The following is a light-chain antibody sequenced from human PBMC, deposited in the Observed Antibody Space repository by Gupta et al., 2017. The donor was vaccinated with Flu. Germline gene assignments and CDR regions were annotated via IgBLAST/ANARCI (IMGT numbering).Light chain of an antibody. Sequence: PSSLFVSPGETVTITCRASQSISVKVAWYQQKPGKAPRLLISAASSLPTGVPARFSGSGSGTGFTLTIDSLQSEDFAISDCQQSECLPHSFGQGSKLGIK. V-gene: IGKV1-12*01. CDR3: QQSECLPHS. CDR1: QSISVK. J-gene: IGKJ2*01. CDR2: AAS.